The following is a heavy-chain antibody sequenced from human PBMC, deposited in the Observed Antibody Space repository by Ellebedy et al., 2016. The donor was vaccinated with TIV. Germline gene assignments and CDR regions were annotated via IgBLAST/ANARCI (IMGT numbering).Heavy chain of an antibody. CDR3: ASGSMVRGLTDY. D-gene: IGHD3-10*01. Sequence: SETLSLXXAVSDGSITSSYWWSWVRQPPGKGLEWIGEIYHAGSTNYNPSLRSRVTISVDKSKIQFSLKLRSVTAADTAVYYCASGSMVRGLTDYWGQGTLVTVSS. V-gene: IGHV4-4*02. CDR2: IYHAGST. CDR1: DGSITSSYW. J-gene: IGHJ4*02.